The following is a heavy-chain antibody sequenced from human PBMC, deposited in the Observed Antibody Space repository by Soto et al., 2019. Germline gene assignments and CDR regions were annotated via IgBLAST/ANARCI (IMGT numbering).Heavy chain of an antibody. J-gene: IGHJ4*02. CDR3: AKDTYSSPYAFPDY. CDR1: GFIFEDYA. D-gene: IGHD6-6*01. CDR2: ISWNSGSI. V-gene: IGHV3-9*01. Sequence: GGSLRLSCAASGFIFEDYAMHWVRQAPGKGLEWVSGISWNSGSIGYADSVKGRFSITRDNAKNSLYLQMNSLRGEDTALYYCAKDTYSSPYAFPDYWGQGTLVTVSS.